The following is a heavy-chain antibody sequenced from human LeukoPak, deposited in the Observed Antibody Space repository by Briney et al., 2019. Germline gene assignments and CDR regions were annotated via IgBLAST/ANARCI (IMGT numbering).Heavy chain of an antibody. CDR1: GFTFGSYS. CDR3: ARAARGSYYDFDY. J-gene: IGHJ4*02. V-gene: IGHV3-21*04. D-gene: IGHD1-26*01. Sequence: GGSLRLSCAASGFTFGSYSMNWVRQAPGKGLEWVSSISSSSSYIYYADSVKGRFTISRDNSKNTLYLQMNSLRAEDTAVYYCARAARGSYYDFDYWGQGTLVTVSS. CDR2: ISSSSSYI.